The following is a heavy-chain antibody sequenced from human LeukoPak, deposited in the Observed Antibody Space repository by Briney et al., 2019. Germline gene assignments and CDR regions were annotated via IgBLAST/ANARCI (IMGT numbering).Heavy chain of an antibody. CDR3: AKDRGIISDY. J-gene: IGHJ4*02. D-gene: IGHD3-10*01. CDR1: GFTFSSYV. V-gene: IGHV3-23*01. CDR2: ISDSGGST. Sequence: GGSLRLSCAASGFTFSSYVMSWVRQAPGKGPEWVSAISDSGGSTYYADSVKGRFTISRDNSKNTLYLQMNSLRAEDTAVYYCAKDRGIISDYWGQGTLVTVSS.